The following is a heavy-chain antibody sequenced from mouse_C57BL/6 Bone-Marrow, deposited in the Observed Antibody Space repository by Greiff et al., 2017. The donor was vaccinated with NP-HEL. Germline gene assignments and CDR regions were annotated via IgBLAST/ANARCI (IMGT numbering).Heavy chain of an antibody. V-gene: IGHV5-17*01. J-gene: IGHJ3*01. CDR2: ISSGSSTI. D-gene: IGHD1-2*01. CDR1: GFTFSDYG. CDR3: ARPKGLRPFAY. Sequence: EVHLVESGGGLVKPGGSLKLSCAASGFTFSDYGMHWVRQAPEKGLEWVAYISSGSSTIYYADTVKGRFTISRDNAKNTLFLQMTSLRSEDTAMYYCARPKGLRPFAYWGQGTLVTVSA.